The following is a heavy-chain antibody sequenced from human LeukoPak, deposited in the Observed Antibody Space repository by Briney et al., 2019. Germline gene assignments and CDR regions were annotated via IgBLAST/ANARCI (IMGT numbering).Heavy chain of an antibody. Sequence: GGSLRLSCAASGFTFSSYAMSWVRQAPGKGLEWVSAISGSGGSTYYADSVKGRFTISRDNSKNTLYLQMNSLRAEDTAVYYCAKSLRIMIFGVVALFDYWGQGTLVTVSS. V-gene: IGHV3-23*01. CDR2: ISGSGGST. J-gene: IGHJ4*02. CDR3: AKSLRIMIFGVVALFDY. CDR1: GFTFSSYA. D-gene: IGHD3-3*01.